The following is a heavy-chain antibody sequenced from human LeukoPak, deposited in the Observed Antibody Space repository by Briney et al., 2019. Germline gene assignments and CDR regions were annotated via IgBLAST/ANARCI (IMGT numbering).Heavy chain of an antibody. CDR1: GFTSTKYA. Sequence: GGSLRLSCAASGFTSTKYAMNWVRQAPGKGLEWVSVLIGSSGSTDYADSVKGRFTISRDNSKNTVFLQMNSLRAEDTAIYYCAKGAYDYIEIGYYDSWGQGTLVTVSS. CDR2: LIGSSGST. V-gene: IGHV3-23*01. J-gene: IGHJ4*02. D-gene: IGHD5-12*01. CDR3: AKGAYDYIEIGYYDS.